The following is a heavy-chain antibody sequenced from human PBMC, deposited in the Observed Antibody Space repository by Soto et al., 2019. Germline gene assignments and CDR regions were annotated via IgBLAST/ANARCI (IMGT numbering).Heavy chain of an antibody. CDR2: ISYDGSDK. V-gene: IGHV3-30*18. CDR3: AKDYAPPNYYDSSGYSNYFDY. D-gene: IGHD3-22*01. J-gene: IGHJ4*01. Sequence: QVQLVESGGGVVQPGRSLRLSCAASGFTFSSYVMHWVRQAPGKGLEWVSVISYDGSDKYYADSVKGRFTISRDNSKNTLYLQMNSLRAEDTAVYYCAKDYAPPNYYDSSGYSNYFDYWGHGTLVTVSS. CDR1: GFTFSSYV.